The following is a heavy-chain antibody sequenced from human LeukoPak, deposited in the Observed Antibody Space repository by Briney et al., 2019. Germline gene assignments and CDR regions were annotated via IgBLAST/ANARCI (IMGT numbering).Heavy chain of an antibody. D-gene: IGHD3-10*01. V-gene: IGHV1-18*01. CDR2: ISAYTGNT. CDR1: GYTSRTYA. J-gene: IGHJ5*02. CDR3: ARVEEYYYGSEIKINWFDP. Sequence: GASVKLSCKASGYTSRTYAISWVRQAPGQGLEWMGCISAYTGNTNYIQKLQDRVTMTTDTSTSTAHMELRSLTSDDTAVYYCARVEEYYYGSEIKINWFDPWGQGTLVTVSS.